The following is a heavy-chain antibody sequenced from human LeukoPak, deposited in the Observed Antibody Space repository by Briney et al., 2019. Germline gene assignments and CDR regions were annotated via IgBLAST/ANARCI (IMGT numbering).Heavy chain of an antibody. CDR1: GGSISSGGYY. V-gene: IGHV4-30-4*08. CDR2: IYYSGST. CDR3: ARARRFLEWLLFYGMDV. D-gene: IGHD3-3*01. J-gene: IGHJ6*02. Sequence: SETLSLTCTVSGGSISSGGYYWSWIRQHPGKGLEWIGYIYYSGSTYYNPSLKSRVTISVDTSKNQFSLKLSSVTAADTAVYYCARARRFLEWLLFYGMDVWGQGTTVTVSS.